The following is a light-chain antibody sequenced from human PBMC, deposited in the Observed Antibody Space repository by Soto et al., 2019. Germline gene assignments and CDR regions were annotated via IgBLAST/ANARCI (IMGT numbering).Light chain of an antibody. CDR1: QTIITS. J-gene: IGKJ2*01. CDR2: DAS. Sequence: DIQLTQSPSALSASIGDRVSITCRASQTIITSLAWYQQKPGKAPKLLIYDASVLQTGVPARFSGYASGTEFTLTITSVQPDDFATYYCQQSFNSSMFTFGQGTKVDIK. V-gene: IGKV1-5*01. CDR3: QQSFNSSMFT.